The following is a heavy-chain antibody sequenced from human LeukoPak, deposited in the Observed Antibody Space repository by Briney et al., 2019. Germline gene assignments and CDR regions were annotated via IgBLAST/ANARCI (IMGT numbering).Heavy chain of an antibody. D-gene: IGHD3-16*02. CDR3: ARRPYDYVWGSYRSLYYFDY. CDR2: INHSGST. J-gene: IGHJ4*02. Sequence: SETLSLTCAVYGGSFSGYYWSWIRQPPGKGLEWIGEINHSGSTNYNPSLKSRVTISVDTSKNQFSLKLSSVTAADTAVYYCARRPYDYVWGSYRSLYYFDYWGQGTLVTVSS. V-gene: IGHV4-34*01. CDR1: GGSFSGYY.